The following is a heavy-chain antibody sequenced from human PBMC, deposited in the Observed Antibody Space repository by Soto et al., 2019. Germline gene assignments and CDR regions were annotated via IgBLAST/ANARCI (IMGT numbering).Heavy chain of an antibody. V-gene: IGHV1-46*01. Sequence: ASVKVSCKAPRDTSTSYYINWVRQASGQGLEWMGVINPHGGSTAYAQKFKGRVTLTRDTSASTVYMEVSSLTSEDTAMYYCARSSGGNFGIIIEGTNWFAPWGQGTLVTVSS. J-gene: IGHJ5*02. CDR2: INPHGGST. D-gene: IGHD1-26*01. CDR3: ARSSGGNFGIIIEGTNWFAP. CDR1: RDTSTSYY.